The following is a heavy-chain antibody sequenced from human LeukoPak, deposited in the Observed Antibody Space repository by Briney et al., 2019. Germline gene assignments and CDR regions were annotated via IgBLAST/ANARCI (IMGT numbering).Heavy chain of an antibody. CDR1: GFTFSSYN. V-gene: IGHV3-21*01. CDR3: ASNPQVSHDSSGYSDY. CDR2: ISSSSSYI. Sequence: GGSLRLSCAASGFTFSSYNMNWVRQAPGKGLEWVSSISSSSSYIYYADSVKGRFTISRDNAKNSLYLQMNSLRAEDTAVYYCASNPQVSHDSSGYSDYWGQGTLVTVSS. D-gene: IGHD3-22*01. J-gene: IGHJ4*02.